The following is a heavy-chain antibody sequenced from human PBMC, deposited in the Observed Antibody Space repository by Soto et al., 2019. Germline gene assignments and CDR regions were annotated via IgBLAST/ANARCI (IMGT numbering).Heavy chain of an antibody. CDR1: GFTFSSYG. CDR2: IWYDGSNK. D-gene: IGHD3-22*01. CDR3: AREYYYDSSGSFDY. J-gene: IGHJ4*02. V-gene: IGHV3-33*01. Sequence: GGSLRLSCAASGFTFSSYGMHWVRQAPGKGLEWVAVIWYDGSNKYYADSVKGRFTISRDNSKNTLYLQMNSLRAEDTAVYYCAREYYYDSSGSFDYWGQGTPVTVSS.